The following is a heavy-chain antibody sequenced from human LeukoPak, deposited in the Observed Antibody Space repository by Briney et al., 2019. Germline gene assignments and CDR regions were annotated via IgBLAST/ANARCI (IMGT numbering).Heavy chain of an antibody. CDR3: ARGWKRLCCGIGY. J-gene: IGHJ4*02. Sequence: PSETLSLTCAVYGGSFSGHYWSWIRQPPGKGLEWIGEINHSGSTNYNPSLKSRVTISVDTSKNQFSLKLSSVTAADTAVYYCARGWKRLCCGIGYWGQGTLVTVSS. CDR1: GGSFSGHY. D-gene: IGHD5-18*01. V-gene: IGHV4-34*01. CDR2: INHSGST.